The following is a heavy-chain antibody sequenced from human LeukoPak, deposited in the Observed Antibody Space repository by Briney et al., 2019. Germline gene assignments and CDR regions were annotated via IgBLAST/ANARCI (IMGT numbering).Heavy chain of an antibody. Sequence: GGSLRLSXAASGFTFDDYAMHWVRQAPGRGLEWVSLIIGVGGSTYYADSVKGRFTISRDNSKNSLYLQMNSLRTEDTALYYCAKDIEYDSSGYYLDPEYYFDYWGQGTLVTVSS. CDR2: IIGVGGST. J-gene: IGHJ4*02. CDR1: GFTFDDYA. CDR3: AKDIEYDSSGYYLDPEYYFDY. D-gene: IGHD3-22*01. V-gene: IGHV3-43*02.